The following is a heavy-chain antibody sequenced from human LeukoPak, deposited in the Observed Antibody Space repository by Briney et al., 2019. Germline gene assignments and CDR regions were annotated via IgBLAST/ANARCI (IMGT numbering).Heavy chain of an antibody. Sequence: PSETLSLTCAVYGGSFSGYYWSWIRQPPGKGLEWIGEINHGGSTNYNPSLKSRVTISVDTSKNQFSLKLSSVTAADTAVYYCASDDYGAHGGYYFDYWGQGTLVTVSS. V-gene: IGHV4-34*01. CDR2: INHGGST. D-gene: IGHD4-17*01. J-gene: IGHJ4*02. CDR1: GGSFSGYY. CDR3: ASDDYGAHGGYYFDY.